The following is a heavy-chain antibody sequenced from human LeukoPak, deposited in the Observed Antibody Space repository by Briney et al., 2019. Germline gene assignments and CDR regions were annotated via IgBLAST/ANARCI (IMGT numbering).Heavy chain of an antibody. CDR2: MYYSGKT. Sequence: SETLSLTCTVSGDSIRTYYWSWIRQPPGKGLEWIGYMYYSGKTNYNPSLMSRVTMSVDTSKSQFSLKLSSVTAADTAVYYCARDPYGGNSGFDYWGQGTLVTVSS. CDR3: ARDPYGGNSGFDY. V-gene: IGHV4-59*01. J-gene: IGHJ4*02. CDR1: GDSIRTYY. D-gene: IGHD4-23*01.